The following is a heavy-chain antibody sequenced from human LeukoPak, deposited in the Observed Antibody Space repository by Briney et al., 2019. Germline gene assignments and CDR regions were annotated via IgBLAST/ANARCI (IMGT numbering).Heavy chain of an antibody. CDR1: GISLSNYA. V-gene: IGHV3-23*01. CDR2: TRERGGRP. Sequence: PGGSLRLSCVVSGISLSNYAMTWFGKPPGKGLGGVPKTRERGGRPPYADSVKGRFTISRDTSLNTLYLQMNNLRAEDTAVYFCTKRGVVIRGLLVIGYHQEAYHYDFWGQGVLVTVSS. D-gene: IGHD3-10*01. J-gene: IGHJ4*02. CDR3: TKRGVVIRGLLVIGYHQEAYHYDF.